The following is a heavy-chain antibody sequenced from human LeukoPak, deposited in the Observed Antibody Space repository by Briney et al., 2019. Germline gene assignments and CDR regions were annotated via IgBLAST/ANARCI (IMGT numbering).Heavy chain of an antibody. V-gene: IGHV3-20*04. J-gene: IGHJ6*03. D-gene: IGHD4-11*01. CDR2: INWNGGST. CDR3: ARMTTVTTVIHYYYYMDV. CDR1: GFTFDDYV. Sequence: RGAPRRSCAASGFTFDDYVMSWVRPAPGEGLEWGSGINWNGGSTGYADSVKGRFTISRDNAKNSLYLQMNSLRVEDTALYYCARMTTVTTVIHYYYYMDVWGKGTTVTVSS.